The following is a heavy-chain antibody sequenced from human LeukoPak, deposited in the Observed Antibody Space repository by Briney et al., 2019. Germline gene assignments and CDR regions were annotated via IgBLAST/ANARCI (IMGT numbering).Heavy chain of an antibody. CDR3: ARYGKIYGDYDNYFDY. CDR2: IYYSGST. CDR1: GGSISSSSYY. V-gene: IGHV4-39*07. Sequence: PSETLSLTCTVSGGSISSSSYYWGWIRQPPGKGLEWIGSIYYSGSTNYNPSLKSRVTISVDTSKNQFSLKLSSVTAADTAVYYCARYGKIYGDYDNYFDYWGQGTLVTVSS. J-gene: IGHJ4*02. D-gene: IGHD4-17*01.